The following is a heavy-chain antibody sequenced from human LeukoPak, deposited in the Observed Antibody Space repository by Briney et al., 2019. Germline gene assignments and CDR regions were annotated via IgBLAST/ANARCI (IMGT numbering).Heavy chain of an antibody. J-gene: IGHJ4*02. CDR2: IYYSGST. CDR3: ARHSLRTGDY. D-gene: IGHD5/OR15-5a*01. Sequence: SETLSLTCTVSGGSISSGGYYWSWIRQHPGKGLEWIGYIYYSGSTYYNPSLKSRVTISVDTSKNQFSLKLSSVTAADTAVYYCARHSLRTGDYWGQGTLVTVSS. CDR1: GGSISSGGYY. V-gene: IGHV4-31*03.